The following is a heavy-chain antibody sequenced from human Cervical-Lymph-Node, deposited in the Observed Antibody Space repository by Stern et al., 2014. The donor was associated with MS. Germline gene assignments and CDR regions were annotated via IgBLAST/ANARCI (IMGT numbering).Heavy chain of an antibody. CDR1: GFTFSSYW. CDR3: ARALEDYGDYPNWFDP. J-gene: IGHJ5*02. D-gene: IGHD4-17*01. CDR2: INRDGSST. V-gene: IGHV3-74*01. Sequence: EVQLVESGGGLVQPGGSLRLSCTASGFTFSSYWMHWVRQAPGKGLVWVSHINRDGSSTTYADSVKGRFTISRDNAKNTLYLQMNSLRAEDTAVYYCARALEDYGDYPNWFDPWGQGTLVNVSS.